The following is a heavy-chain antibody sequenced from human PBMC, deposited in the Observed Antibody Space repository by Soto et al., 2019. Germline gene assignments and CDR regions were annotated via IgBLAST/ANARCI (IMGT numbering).Heavy chain of an antibody. CDR1: GFTFSSYS. Sequence: PGGSLRLSCAASGFTFSSYSMNWVRQAPGKGLEWVSSISSSSSYIYYADSVKGRFTISRDNAKNSLYLQMNSLRAEDTAVYYCALDIVLVPVEYYYGMDVWGQGTTVTVSS. J-gene: IGHJ6*02. D-gene: IGHD2-2*03. CDR3: ALDIVLVPVEYYYGMDV. V-gene: IGHV3-21*01. CDR2: ISSSSSYI.